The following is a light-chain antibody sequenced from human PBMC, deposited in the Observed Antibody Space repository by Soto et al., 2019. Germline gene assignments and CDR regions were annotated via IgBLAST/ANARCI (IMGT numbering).Light chain of an antibody. CDR3: SSLSSITQEV. CDR1: SSDVGNFNL. J-gene: IGLJ2*01. Sequence: QSALTQPASVSGSPEQSITISCTGTSSDVGNFNLVSWYQQHPGKAPKLIIYEANQRRSGVSHRFSGSKSGNTASLTISGLQTYDEADYYCSSLSSITQEVLGGGTKDTV. CDR2: EAN. V-gene: IGLV2-14*02.